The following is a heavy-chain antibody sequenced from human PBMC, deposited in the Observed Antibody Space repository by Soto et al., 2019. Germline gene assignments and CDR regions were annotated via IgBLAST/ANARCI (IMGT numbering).Heavy chain of an antibody. J-gene: IGHJ4*02. CDR1: GFTFSSYS. Sequence: GGSLRLSCAASGFTFSSYSMNWVRQAPGKGLEWVSYISSSSSTIYYADSVKGRFTISRDNAKNSLYLQMNSLRAEDTAVYYCARAPGYSSGWKVDYWGQGTLVTVSS. CDR2: ISSSSSTI. V-gene: IGHV3-48*01. D-gene: IGHD6-19*01. CDR3: ARAPGYSSGWKVDY.